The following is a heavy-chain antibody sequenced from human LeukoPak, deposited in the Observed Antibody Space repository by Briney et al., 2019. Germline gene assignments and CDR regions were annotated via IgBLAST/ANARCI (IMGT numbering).Heavy chain of an antibody. CDR1: GFTFSSYA. D-gene: IGHD5-18*01. CDR3: ARDRHVDTAMVDY. CDR2: ISGSGGST. Sequence: GGSLRLSCAASGFTFSSYAMSWVRQAPGKGLEWVSAISGSGGSTYYADSVKGRFTISRDDSKNTLYLQVNSLRAEDTAVYYCARDRHVDTAMVDYWGQGTLVTVSS. V-gene: IGHV3-23*01. J-gene: IGHJ4*02.